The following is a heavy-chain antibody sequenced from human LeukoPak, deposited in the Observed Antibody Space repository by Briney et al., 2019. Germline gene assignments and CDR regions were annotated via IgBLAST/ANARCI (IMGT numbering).Heavy chain of an antibody. D-gene: IGHD1-26*01. CDR3: ASTDKSGSYVGAFDI. Sequence: PGGSLRLSCAASGFTFSSYWMSWVRQAPGKGLEWVANIKQDGSEKYYVDSVKGRFTISRDNAKNSLYLQMNSLRAEDTALYHCASTDKSGSYVGAFDIWGQGTMVTVSS. J-gene: IGHJ3*02. V-gene: IGHV3-7*03. CDR2: IKQDGSEK. CDR1: GFTFSSYW.